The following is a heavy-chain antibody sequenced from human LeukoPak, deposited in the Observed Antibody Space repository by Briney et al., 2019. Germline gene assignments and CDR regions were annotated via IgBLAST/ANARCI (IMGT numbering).Heavy chain of an antibody. J-gene: IGHJ4*02. D-gene: IGHD3-22*01. CDR3: ARGGGNYYYDSSGYHTRLDY. CDR1: GGSFSGYY. CDR2: INHSGST. V-gene: IGHV4-34*01. Sequence: SETLSLTCAVCGGSFSGYYWSWIRQPPGKGLEWIGEINHSGSTNYNPSLKSRVTISVDTSKNQFSLKLSSVTAADTAVYYCARGGGNYYYDSSGYHTRLDYWGQGTLVTVSS.